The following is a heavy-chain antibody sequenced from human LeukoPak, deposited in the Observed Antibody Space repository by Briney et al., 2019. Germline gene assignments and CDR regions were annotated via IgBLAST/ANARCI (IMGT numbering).Heavy chain of an antibody. Sequence: SETLSLTCTVSGGSISSYYWSWIRQPPGKGLEWIGYIYYSGSTNYNPSLKSRVTISVDTSKNQFSLKLSSVTAADTAVYYCASSTVYYYDSSGYDAFDIWGQGIMVTVSS. CDR3: ASSTVYYYDSSGYDAFDI. CDR1: GGSISSYY. D-gene: IGHD3-22*01. V-gene: IGHV4-59*08. CDR2: IYYSGST. J-gene: IGHJ3*02.